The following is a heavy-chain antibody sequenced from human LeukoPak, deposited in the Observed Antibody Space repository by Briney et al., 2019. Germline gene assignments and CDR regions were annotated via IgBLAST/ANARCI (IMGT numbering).Heavy chain of an antibody. CDR1: GFTFSSYS. V-gene: IGHV3-21*01. Sequence: PGGSLRLSCAASGFTFSSYSMNWVRQAPGKGLEWVSSIRSNSRHIYYADSVEGRFTIFRDDAKNSLYLQMYSLRAEDAAAFYCVRDLDTVTTAVCVYWGQGTRVSVSS. D-gene: IGHD4-11*01. J-gene: IGHJ4*02. CDR3: VRDLDTVTTAVCVY. CDR2: IRSNSRHI.